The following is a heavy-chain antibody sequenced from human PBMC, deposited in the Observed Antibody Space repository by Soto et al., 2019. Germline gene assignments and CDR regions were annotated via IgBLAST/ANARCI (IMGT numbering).Heavy chain of an antibody. CDR2: INPSGGST. J-gene: IGHJ4*02. Sequence: ASVKVSCPASGYTFTSYYMHWVLQAPGQGLEWMGIINPSGGSTSYAQKFQGRVTMTRDTSTSTVYMELSSLRSEDTAVYYCASGGKLLFFGDDLAYWAQGNLVTLYS. CDR1: GYTFTSYY. V-gene: IGHV1-46*01. CDR3: ASGGKLLFFGDDLAY. D-gene: IGHD3-10*01.